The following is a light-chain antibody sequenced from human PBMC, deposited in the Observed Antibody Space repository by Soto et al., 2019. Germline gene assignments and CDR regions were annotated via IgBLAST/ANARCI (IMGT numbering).Light chain of an antibody. Sequence: QSVLTQPPSVSAAPGQKVTISCSGSNSNIGNNYVSWYQQLPGTAPKLLIYYNNKRPSGIPDRFSGSKSGTSATLGITGLQTGDEAYYYCGAWDDSLSAVFGGGTKLTVL. CDR2: YNN. CDR1: NSNIGNNY. J-gene: IGLJ2*01. CDR3: GAWDDSLSAV. V-gene: IGLV1-51*01.